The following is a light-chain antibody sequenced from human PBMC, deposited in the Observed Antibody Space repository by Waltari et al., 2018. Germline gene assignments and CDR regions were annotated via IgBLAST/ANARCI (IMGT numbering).Light chain of an antibody. CDR2: GAS. V-gene: IGKV3-20*01. Sequence: EIVLTQSPGPLSLSPGERAPLSRMASQSVTSSYLAWYQQKPGQAPRLLIYGASTRATGIPDRFSGSGSGTDFTLTISRLEPEDFAVYYCQHYGSSPSITFGQGTRLEIK. CDR3: QHYGSSPSIT. CDR1: QSVTSSY. J-gene: IGKJ5*01.